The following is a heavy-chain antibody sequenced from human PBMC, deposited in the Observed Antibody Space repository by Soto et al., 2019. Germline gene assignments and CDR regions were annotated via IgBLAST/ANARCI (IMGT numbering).Heavy chain of an antibody. J-gene: IGHJ6*02. V-gene: IGHV2-5*01. CDR3: AHRLPGPSGYGV. Sequence: QITLKESGPTLVKPTQTLTLTCTYSGISLSSGVVGVGWIRQAPGEALEWLVLIYWNDDRYFNPSLRHRLTITRDTSKNQVVLTMTTMDPVDTATYYCAHRLPGPSGYGVWGQGTTVTVSS. CDR2: IYWNDDR. D-gene: IGHD6-13*01. CDR1: GISLSSGVVG.